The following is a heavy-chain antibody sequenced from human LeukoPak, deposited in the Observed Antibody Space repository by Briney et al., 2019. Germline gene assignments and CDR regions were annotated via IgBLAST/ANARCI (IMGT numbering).Heavy chain of an antibody. Sequence: GGSLRLSCAPSGFTFSSHAMSWVRQTPGQGLGWVSGISGVGGSTYYAAPVKGRFTISRDNSKNTVYLQMNSLRADDTAVYYCAKARGWYDFDYWGQGILVTVSS. V-gene: IGHV3-23*01. CDR2: ISGVGGST. D-gene: IGHD6-19*01. CDR3: AKARGWYDFDY. CDR1: GFTFSSHA. J-gene: IGHJ4*02.